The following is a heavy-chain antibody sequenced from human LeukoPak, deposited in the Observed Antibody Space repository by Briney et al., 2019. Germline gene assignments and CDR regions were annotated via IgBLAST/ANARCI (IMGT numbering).Heavy chain of an antibody. Sequence: GGSLRLSCAASGFTFSSYAMSWVRQAPGKGLEWVSDISDSGGSTYYADSVKGRFTISRGNSKNTLYLQMNSLRAEDTAVYYCANDMATGNADYWGQGTLVTVSS. D-gene: IGHD5-24*01. V-gene: IGHV3-23*01. CDR3: ANDMATGNADY. CDR1: GFTFSSYA. J-gene: IGHJ4*02. CDR2: ISDSGGST.